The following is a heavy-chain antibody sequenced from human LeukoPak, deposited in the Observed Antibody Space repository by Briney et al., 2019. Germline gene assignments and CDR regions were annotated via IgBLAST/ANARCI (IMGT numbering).Heavy chain of an antibody. J-gene: IGHJ4*02. Sequence: PSETLSLTCAVYGGSFSGYYWSWIRQPPGKGLEWIGEINHSGSTNYNPSLKSRVTISVDTSKNQFSLKLSSVTAADTAVYYCARVGADTIFGVDTDYWGQGTLVTVSS. CDR3: ARVGADTIFGVDTDY. CDR2: INHSGST. CDR1: GGSFSGYY. V-gene: IGHV4-34*01. D-gene: IGHD3-3*01.